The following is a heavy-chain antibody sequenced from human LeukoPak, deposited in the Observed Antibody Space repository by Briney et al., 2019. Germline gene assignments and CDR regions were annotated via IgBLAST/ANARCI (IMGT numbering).Heavy chain of an antibody. V-gene: IGHV4-34*01. Sequence: SETLSLTCTVSGGSISNYYWSWIRQPPGKGLEWIGEINHSGSTNYNPSLKSRVTISVDTSKNQFSLKLSSVTAADTAVYYCARLPTTVTTLALDYWGQGTLVTVSS. CDR2: INHSGST. CDR3: ARLPTTVTTLALDY. CDR1: GGSISNYY. J-gene: IGHJ4*02. D-gene: IGHD4-17*01.